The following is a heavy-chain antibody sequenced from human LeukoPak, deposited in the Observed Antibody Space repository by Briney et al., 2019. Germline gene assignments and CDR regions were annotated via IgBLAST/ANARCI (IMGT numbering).Heavy chain of an antibody. CDR1: GYTFSNYG. V-gene: IGHV1-18*01. Sequence: ASVKVSCKASGYTFSNYGITWVRQAPGQGLEWMGWISPYNGNTNYAQKLQGRVTMTTDTSTSTAYMELRSLRSDDTAVYYCARDSSSWSHAEYFQHWGQGTLVTVSS. D-gene: IGHD6-13*01. J-gene: IGHJ1*01. CDR2: ISPYNGNT. CDR3: ARDSSSWSHAEYFQH.